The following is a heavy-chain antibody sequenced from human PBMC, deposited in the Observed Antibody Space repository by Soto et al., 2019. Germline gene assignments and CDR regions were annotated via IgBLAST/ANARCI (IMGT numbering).Heavy chain of an antibody. Sequence: SETLSLTCTVSGGSISSYYWSWIRQPPGKGLEWIGYIYYSGSTNYNPSLKSRVTISVDTSKNQFSLKLSSVTAADSAVYYCARAGCSSTSCYWGYNWFDPWGQGTLVTVSS. CDR2: IYYSGST. J-gene: IGHJ5*02. CDR1: GGSISSYY. V-gene: IGHV4-59*01. CDR3: ARAGCSSTSCYWGYNWFDP. D-gene: IGHD2-2*01.